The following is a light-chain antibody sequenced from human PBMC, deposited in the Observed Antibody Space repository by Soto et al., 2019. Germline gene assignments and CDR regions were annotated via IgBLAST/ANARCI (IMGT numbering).Light chain of an antibody. CDR1: QYISNN. CDR2: GAS. V-gene: IGKV3-15*01. J-gene: IGKJ1*01. Sequence: EIVMTQSPATLSVSPGERATLSCRASQYISNNLAWYQQRPGQAPRLLIYGASTRATGIPVRFTGSGSGTEFTLTISSLQSEDFVVYHCQQYNIWPWTFGQGTKAEIK. CDR3: QQYNIWPWT.